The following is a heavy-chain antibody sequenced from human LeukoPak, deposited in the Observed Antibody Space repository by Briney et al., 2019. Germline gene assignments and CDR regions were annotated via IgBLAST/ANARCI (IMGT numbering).Heavy chain of an antibody. Sequence: SETLSLTCTVSGGSISSGNYYWSWIRQPAENGLEWIGRIYASGGTNYNPSLKSRVTISIDTSKNQSSLKLSSVTAADTAVYYCARGVGTTNFDYWGPGTLVTVSS. CDR1: GGSISSGNYY. CDR3: ARGVGTTNFDY. J-gene: IGHJ4*02. D-gene: IGHD1-26*01. CDR2: IYASGGT. V-gene: IGHV4-61*02.